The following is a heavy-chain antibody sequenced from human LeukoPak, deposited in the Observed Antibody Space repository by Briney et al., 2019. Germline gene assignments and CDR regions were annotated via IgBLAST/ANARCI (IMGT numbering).Heavy chain of an antibody. Sequence: SETLSLTCTVSGGSISSGGYYWSWIRQHPGKGLEWIGCIYYSGSTYYNPSLKSRVTISVDTSKNQFSLKLSSVTAADTAVYYCARSTGGYSYGEGASWNWFDPWGQGTLVTVSS. V-gene: IGHV4-31*03. D-gene: IGHD5-18*01. CDR3: ARSTGGYSYGEGASWNWFDP. CDR1: GGSISSGGYY. J-gene: IGHJ5*02. CDR2: IYYSGST.